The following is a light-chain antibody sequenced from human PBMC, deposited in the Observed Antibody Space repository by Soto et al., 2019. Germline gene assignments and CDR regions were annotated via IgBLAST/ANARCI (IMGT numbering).Light chain of an antibody. CDR3: LQDYSYPRT. J-gene: IGKJ1*01. CDR2: AAS. Sequence: AIPMTQSPSSLSASVGDRVTITCRASQAISIDVGWYQQKPGEAPQLVIYAASRLQSGVPSRFSGSGSATDFTLTISSLQPEDSATYYCLQDYSYPRTFGQGTKVAIK. CDR1: QAISID. V-gene: IGKV1-6*01.